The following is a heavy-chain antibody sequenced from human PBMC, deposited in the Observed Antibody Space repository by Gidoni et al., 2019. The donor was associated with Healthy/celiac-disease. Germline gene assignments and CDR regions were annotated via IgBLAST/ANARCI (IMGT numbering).Heavy chain of an antibody. CDR3: ARDLAGYSYGLRPRNYYFDY. V-gene: IGHV4-34*01. J-gene: IGHJ4*02. Sequence: GLEWIGEINHSGSTNYNPSLKSRVTISVDTSKNQFSLKLSSVTAADTAVYYCARDLAGYSYGLRPRNYYFDYWGQGTLVTVSS. CDR2: INHSGST. D-gene: IGHD5-18*01.